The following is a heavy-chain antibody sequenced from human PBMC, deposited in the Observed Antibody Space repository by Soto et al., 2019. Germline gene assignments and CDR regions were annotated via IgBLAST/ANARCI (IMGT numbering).Heavy chain of an antibody. CDR1: GGSISSSSYY. CDR2: IYYSGST. J-gene: IGHJ4*02. Sequence: SETLSLTCTVSGGSISSSSYYWGWIRQPPGKGLEWIGSIYYSGSTYYNPSLKSRVTISVDTSKNQFSLELSSVTAADTAVYYCARVLLWFGEPEYFDYWGQGTLVTVSS. V-gene: IGHV4-39*01. CDR3: ARVLLWFGEPEYFDY. D-gene: IGHD3-10*01.